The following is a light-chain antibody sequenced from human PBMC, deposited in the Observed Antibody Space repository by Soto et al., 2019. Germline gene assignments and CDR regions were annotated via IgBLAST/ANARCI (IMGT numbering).Light chain of an antibody. Sequence: EMVMTQSPATLSVSLGERATLSCRASQSVSTKLVWYQQKPGQAPRLLIYGASTRATGIPARFSGSGSGTEFTITINSLQSEAFAVYYCQQHDQGWTFGQGTKVEIK. CDR2: GAS. CDR1: QSVSTK. J-gene: IGKJ1*01. CDR3: QQHDQGWT. V-gene: IGKV3-15*01.